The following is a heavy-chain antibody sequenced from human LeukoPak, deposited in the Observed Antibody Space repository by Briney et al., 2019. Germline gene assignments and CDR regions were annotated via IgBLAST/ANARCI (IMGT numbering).Heavy chain of an antibody. V-gene: IGHV4-61*02. J-gene: IGHJ1*01. CDR3: AVIWSGYYTGIGSYFQH. Sequence: KPSQTLSLTCTVSGGSISSGSYYWSWIRQPAGKGLEWIGRIYTSGSTNYNPSLKSRVPISVDTSKNQFSLKLSSVTAADTAVYYCAVIWSGYYTGIGSYFQHWGQGTLVTVSS. CDR2: IYTSGST. CDR1: GGSISSGSYY. D-gene: IGHD3-3*01.